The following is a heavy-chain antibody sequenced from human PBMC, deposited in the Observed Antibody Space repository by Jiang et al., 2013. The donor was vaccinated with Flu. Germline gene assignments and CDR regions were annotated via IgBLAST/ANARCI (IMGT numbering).Heavy chain of an antibody. D-gene: IGHD2-8*01. J-gene: IGHJ4*02. V-gene: IGHV4-39*01. CDR1: GGSISSSSYY. CDR3: ARQGYRYCTNGVCYIDY. Sequence: GSGLVKPSETLSLTCTVSGGSISSSSYYWGWIRQPPGKGLEWIGSSYYSGSTFYNPSLKSRVTISVNTSKNQFSLRLTSVTAADTAVYYCARQGYRYCTNGVCYIDYWGQGTLVTVSS. CDR2: SYYSGST.